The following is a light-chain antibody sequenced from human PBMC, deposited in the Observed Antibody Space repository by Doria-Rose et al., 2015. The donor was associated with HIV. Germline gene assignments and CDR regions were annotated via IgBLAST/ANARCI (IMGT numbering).Light chain of an antibody. Sequence: GIASLSCRASQSVRSNSLTWYQQRPGQAPRLLIYGASNRAIGIPDRLSGSGPGTDFTLTISRLEPEDFAVYYCQHYGNSPLYTFGQGTKLDIK. CDR2: GAS. CDR3: QHYGNSPLYT. J-gene: IGKJ2*01. V-gene: IGKV3-20*01. CDR1: QSVRSNS.